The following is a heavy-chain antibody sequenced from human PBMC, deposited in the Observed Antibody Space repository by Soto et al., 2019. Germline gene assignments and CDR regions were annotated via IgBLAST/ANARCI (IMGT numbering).Heavy chain of an antibody. CDR1: GGSIIDDY. CDR3: ARSYYDRSGYAVDP. D-gene: IGHD3-22*01. J-gene: IGHJ5*02. CDR2: MYKGGSI. V-gene: IGHV4-4*09. Sequence: LEILSLTCRVSGGSIIDDYWSWIRQPPGKRLEWIGYMYKGGSINYNPSLKSRVTFSVDTSKNQFSLKLSSVTAADTAVYYCARSYYDRSGYAVDPWGQGTLVTVSS.